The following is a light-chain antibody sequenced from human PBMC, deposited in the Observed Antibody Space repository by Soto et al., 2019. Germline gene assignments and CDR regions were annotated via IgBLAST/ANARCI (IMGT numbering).Light chain of an antibody. Sequence: DIQMTQSPSTLSASVGDRVTITCRASQSISIWLAWYQQKPGKAPKLLIYDASTLESGVPPRFSGSGSGTEFTLTISSLQPDDFATYYCQQYNNYMWTFGQGTKVEI. CDR2: DAS. J-gene: IGKJ1*01. CDR1: QSISIW. CDR3: QQYNNYMWT. V-gene: IGKV1-5*01.